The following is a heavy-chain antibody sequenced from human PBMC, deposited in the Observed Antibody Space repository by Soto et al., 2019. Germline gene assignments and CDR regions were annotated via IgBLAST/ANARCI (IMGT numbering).Heavy chain of an antibody. CDR1: GGTFSSLA. D-gene: IGHD3-10*01. V-gene: IGHV1-69*06. CDR3: ARSPGVFDY. J-gene: IGHJ4*02. CDR2: VVPVFGTA. Sequence: QVQLVQSGAEVKKPGSSVKVSCKASGGTFSSLAISWVRQAPGQGLEWMGWVVPVFGTANYAQKFQDRVTITADKSTGTSYMELSSMSSEDTAVYYCARSPGVFDYWGQGTLVTVSS.